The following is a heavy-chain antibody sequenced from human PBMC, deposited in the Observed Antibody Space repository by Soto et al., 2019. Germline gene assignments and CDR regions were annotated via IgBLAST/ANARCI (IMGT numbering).Heavy chain of an antibody. CDR3: ARVFSSGSGWMYYFDF. CDR2: IYYTGAT. CDR1: SGSISTGNW. J-gene: IGHJ4*02. Sequence: QVELQESGPRLVKSSGTLSLTCEVSSGSISTGNWWSWVRQPPGKGLEWIGEIYYTGATNYNPSLKSRVTMTIDKSKDQFSLILTSATAADTAVYDCARVFSSGSGWMYYFDFWGQGILVSVSS. V-gene: IGHV4-4*02. D-gene: IGHD6-25*01.